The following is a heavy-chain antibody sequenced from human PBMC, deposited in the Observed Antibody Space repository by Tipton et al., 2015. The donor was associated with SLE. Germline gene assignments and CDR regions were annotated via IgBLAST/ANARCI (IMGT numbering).Heavy chain of an antibody. Sequence: TLSLTCTVSGASISSGCYYWNWIRQPAGKGLEWIGRVYSSGTTNYNSSLKSRVTISVDTSKNQFSLKLSSVTAADTAVYHCARDGGSSWSLDAFDTWGQGTMVTVSS. D-gene: IGHD6-13*01. CDR3: ARDGGSSWSLDAFDT. J-gene: IGHJ3*02. V-gene: IGHV4-61*02. CDR2: VYSSGTT. CDR1: GASISSGCYY.